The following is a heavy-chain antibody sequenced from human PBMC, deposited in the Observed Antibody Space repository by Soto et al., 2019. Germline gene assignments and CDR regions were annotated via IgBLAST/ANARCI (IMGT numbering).Heavy chain of an antibody. Sequence: QVQLQESGPGLVKPSETLSLTCTVSGGSISSYYWSWTRQPPGKGLEWIGYIYYSGSTNYNPSLKSRVTISVDTSKNQFSLKLSSVTAADTAVYYCARGGPMDYYDSSGSVPFDYWGQGTLVTVSS. V-gene: IGHV4-59*01. D-gene: IGHD3-22*01. CDR3: ARGGPMDYYDSSGSVPFDY. CDR2: IYYSGST. J-gene: IGHJ4*02. CDR1: GGSISSYY.